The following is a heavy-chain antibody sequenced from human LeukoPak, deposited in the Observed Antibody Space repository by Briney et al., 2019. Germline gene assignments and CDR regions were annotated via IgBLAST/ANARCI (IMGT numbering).Heavy chain of an antibody. J-gene: IGHJ4*02. CDR2: TYYRGST. V-gene: IGHV4-59*08. CDR3: ARHAELDTFDY. D-gene: IGHD5-18*01. Sequence: SETLSLTCTVSGGSISSYYCRWVRQPPGKGLEWIGYTYYRGSTNYNPSLKSRVTISVDTSKNQFSLKLSSVTAADTAVYYCARHAELDTFDYWGQGTLVTVSS. CDR1: GGSISSYY.